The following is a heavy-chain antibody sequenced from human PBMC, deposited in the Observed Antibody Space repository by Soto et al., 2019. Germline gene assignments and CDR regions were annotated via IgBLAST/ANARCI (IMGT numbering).Heavy chain of an antibody. V-gene: IGHV3-30-3*01. CDR2: ISYDGSNK. CDR1: VFTFCSYA. D-gene: IGHD3-3*01. CDR3: ARDSQPPYYNFRSSSHNGIDP. J-gene: IGHJ5*01. Sequence: PGGSLRLSCAASVFTFCSYAMQLVRQSPGKGLEWLAVISYDGSNKYDADSVKGRFTISSDNTTNTLHLQMNSLRAQDTAVYYRARDSQPPYYNFRSSSHNGIDPSCQRTLGTVSS.